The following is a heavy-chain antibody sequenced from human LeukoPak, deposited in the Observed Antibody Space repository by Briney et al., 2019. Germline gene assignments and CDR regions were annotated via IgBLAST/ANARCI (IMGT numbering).Heavy chain of an antibody. D-gene: IGHD7-27*01. CDR3: ARENWGLAVYFDY. CDR1: GFTFTTFW. V-gene: IGHV3-74*01. J-gene: IGHJ4*02. Sequence: PGGSLRLSCATSGFTFTTFWMHWVRQAPGKGLVWVSRINHDGSSTNYADSVKGRFTISRDNAKNTVYLQMNSLRAEDTAVYYCARENWGLAVYFDYWGQGTLVTVSS. CDR2: INHDGSST.